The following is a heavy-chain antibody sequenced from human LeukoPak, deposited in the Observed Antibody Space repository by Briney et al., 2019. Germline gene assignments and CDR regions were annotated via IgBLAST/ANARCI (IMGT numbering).Heavy chain of an antibody. J-gene: IGHJ4*02. Sequence: GESLKISCKGSGYSFTTYRIGWVRQMPGKGLEWMGVVSPGDSDTRYSPSFQGQVTISADKSISTAYLQWSSLKASDTAMYYCARHLDDSSGYYYRTMYYFDYWGQGTLVTVSS. D-gene: IGHD3-22*01. CDR2: VSPGDSDT. CDR1: GYSFTTYR. V-gene: IGHV5-51*01. CDR3: ARHLDDSSGYYYRTMYYFDY.